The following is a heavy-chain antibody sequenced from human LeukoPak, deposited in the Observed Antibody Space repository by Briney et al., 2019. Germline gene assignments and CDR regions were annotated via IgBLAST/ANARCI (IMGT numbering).Heavy chain of an antibody. V-gene: IGHV1-24*01. D-gene: IGHD1-14*01. J-gene: IGHJ4*02. Sequence: ASVKVSCKASRDMLNSDHIHWVRQAPGEGLEWMGGFDPEDGETIYAQKFQGRVTMTEDTSTDTAYMELSSLRSEDAAVYYCATDWDHRGFDYWGQGTLVTVSS. CDR1: RDMLNSDH. CDR2: FDPEDGET. CDR3: ATDWDHRGFDY.